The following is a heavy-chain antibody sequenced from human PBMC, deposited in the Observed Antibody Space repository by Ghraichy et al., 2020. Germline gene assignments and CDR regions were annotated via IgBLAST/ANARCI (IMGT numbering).Heavy chain of an antibody. CDR2: IYYSGST. V-gene: IGHV4-59*01. J-gene: IGHJ4*02. CDR3: ARDLGDY. Sequence: ESLNISCTVSGGSISSYYWSWIRQPPGKGLEWIGNIYYSGSTNYNPSLKSRVTISVDTSKNQFSLKLSSVTAADTAVYYCARDLGDYWGQGTLVTVSS. CDR1: GGSISSYY.